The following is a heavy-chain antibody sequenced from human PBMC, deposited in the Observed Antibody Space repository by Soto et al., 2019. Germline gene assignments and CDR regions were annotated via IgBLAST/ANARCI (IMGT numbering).Heavy chain of an antibody. CDR3: AIHINSSGCYFDY. J-gene: IGHJ4*02. V-gene: IGHV3-9*01. CDR2: ISWNSGSI. CDR1: GFTFDDYA. D-gene: IGHD6-19*01. Sequence: EVQLVESGGGLVQPGRSLRLSCAASGFTFDDYAMHWVRQAPGKGLEWVSGISWNSGSIGYADSVKGRFTISRDNAKNSLYLQMNRLRAEDTALYYCAIHINSSGCYFDYWGQGTLGNGSS.